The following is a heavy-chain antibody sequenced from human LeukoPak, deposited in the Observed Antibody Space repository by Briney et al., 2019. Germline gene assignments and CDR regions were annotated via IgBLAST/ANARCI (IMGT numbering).Heavy chain of an antibody. V-gene: IGHV4-59*11. CDR2: INYSGSA. CDR1: GGSISGRY. D-gene: IGHD4-11*01. CDR3: AREGVTKYYFDY. J-gene: IGHJ4*02. Sequence: SETLSLTCTVSGGSISGRYWGWIRQPPGKGLEWIGYINYSGSADYNPSLKSRVTISLDTSKNQFSLKLSSVTAADTAVYYCAREGVTKYYFDYWGQGTLVTVSS.